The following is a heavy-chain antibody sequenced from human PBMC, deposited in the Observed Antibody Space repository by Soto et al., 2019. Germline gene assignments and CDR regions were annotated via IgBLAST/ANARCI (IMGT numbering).Heavy chain of an antibody. Sequence: QVQLQESGPGLVKPSGTLSLTCAVSGGSISSDNWWIWVRQPPGKGLEYMGEIYHTGGTFYNPSLRNRVNLLLEQANNQFSLRLTSGTPGDTVVYSGAKDACDGGTCGAAFQIWGQGTTVTVSP. V-gene: IGHV4-4*02. CDR3: AKDACDGGTCGAAFQI. CDR1: GGSISSDNW. D-gene: IGHD2-15*01. CDR2: IYHTGGT. J-gene: IGHJ3*02.